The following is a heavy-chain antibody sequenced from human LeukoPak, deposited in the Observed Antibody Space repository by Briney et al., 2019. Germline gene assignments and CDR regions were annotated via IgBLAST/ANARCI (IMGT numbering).Heavy chain of an antibody. Sequence: GGSLRLSCAASGFTFSNAWMSWVRQAPGKGLERVGRIKSKTDGGTTDYAAPVKGRFTISRDDSKNTLYLQMNSLKTEDTAVYYCWFYCSSTSCYQDAFDIWGQGTMVTVSS. CDR2: IKSKTDGGTT. CDR1: GFTFSNAW. J-gene: IGHJ3*02. CDR3: WFYCSSTSCYQDAFDI. V-gene: IGHV3-15*01. D-gene: IGHD2-2*01.